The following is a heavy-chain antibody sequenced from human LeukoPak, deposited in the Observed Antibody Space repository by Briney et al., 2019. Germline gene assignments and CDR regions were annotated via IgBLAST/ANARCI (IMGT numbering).Heavy chain of an antibody. Sequence: PGGSPRLSCAAFGFSFSDYTMNWVRQAPGKGLEWVSSISSRGGYIHYADSLKGRFTISRENARNLLFLQLNSLRVEDTAVYYCARSRADSLDFWGRGTMVTVSS. CDR2: ISSRGGYI. V-gene: IGHV3-21*01. CDR1: GFSFSDYT. J-gene: IGHJ3*01. CDR3: ARSRADSLDF.